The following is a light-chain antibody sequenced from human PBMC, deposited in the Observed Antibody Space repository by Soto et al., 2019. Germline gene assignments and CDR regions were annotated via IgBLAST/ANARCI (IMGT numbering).Light chain of an antibody. CDR3: QVWDSSSDQWV. J-gene: IGLJ3*02. V-gene: IGLV3-21*02. Sequence: SYELTQPPSLSVAPGQTARITCGGDNIGSKSVHGYQQKPGQAPVAVVFDNSDRPSGIPERFSGSKSGNTATLTISRVEAGDEDDCYCQVWDSSSDQWVFGGGTKLTVL. CDR1: NIGSKS. CDR2: DNS.